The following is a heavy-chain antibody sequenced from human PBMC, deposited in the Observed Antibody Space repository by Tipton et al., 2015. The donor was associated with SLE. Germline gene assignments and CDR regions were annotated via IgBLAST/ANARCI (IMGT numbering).Heavy chain of an antibody. V-gene: IGHV3-21*01. CDR3: ARVISSWYRGAFDI. CDR1: GFTFSNYS. Sequence: QLVQSGGGLVKPGGSLRLSCAASGFTFSNYSMNWVRQAPGKGLEWVSSISSSSYIYYADSMKGRFTISRDNAKNSLHLQMNSLRAEDTAVYYCARVISSWYRGAFDIWGQGTLVTVSS. J-gene: IGHJ3*02. D-gene: IGHD6-13*01. CDR2: ISSSSYI.